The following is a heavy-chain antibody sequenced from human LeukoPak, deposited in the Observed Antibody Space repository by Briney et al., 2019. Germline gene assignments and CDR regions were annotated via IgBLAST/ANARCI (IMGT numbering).Heavy chain of an antibody. J-gene: IGHJ5*02. Sequence: SQTLSLTCAISGDSVSSNSAAWNWIRQSPSRGLEWLGRTYYRSRWYDDYAVSVESRITINPDTSKNQFSLQLNSVTPEDTAVYYCARDIGSRWEPQSWFDPWGQGTLVTVSS. CDR3: ARDIGSRWEPQSWFDP. CDR1: GDSVSSNSAA. V-gene: IGHV6-1*01. CDR2: TYYRSRWYD. D-gene: IGHD1-26*01.